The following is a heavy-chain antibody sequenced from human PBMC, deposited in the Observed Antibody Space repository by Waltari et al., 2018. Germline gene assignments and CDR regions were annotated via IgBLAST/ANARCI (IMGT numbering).Heavy chain of an antibody. Sequence: VQLVETGGGLVQPGGSLRVSCVASGFSFNSNYMSWVRRAPGKGLVSVRTLERGGCTYSPASLKGRVTISANTSRDTLYLQFSRLTAEDTAVYYCARPSGFSRHFDYWGRGTLVTVSS. CDR1: GFSFNSNY. J-gene: IGHJ4*02. CDR2: LERGGCT. CDR3: ARPSGFSRHFDY. V-gene: IGHV3-53*02. D-gene: IGHD3-22*01.